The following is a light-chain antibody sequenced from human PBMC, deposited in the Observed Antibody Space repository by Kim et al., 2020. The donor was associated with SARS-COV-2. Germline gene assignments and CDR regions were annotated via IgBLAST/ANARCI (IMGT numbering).Light chain of an antibody. CDR3: AAWDDSLSGWV. CDR1: RSNIGINY. Sequence: GQRAPISCYESRSNIGINYVFWYQQLPGTAPNLLIYRNNQRPSGVPDRFSGSKSGTSASLAISGLRSEDEADYYCAAWDDSLSGWVFGGGTQLTVL. J-gene: IGLJ2*01. V-gene: IGLV1-47*01. CDR2: RNN.